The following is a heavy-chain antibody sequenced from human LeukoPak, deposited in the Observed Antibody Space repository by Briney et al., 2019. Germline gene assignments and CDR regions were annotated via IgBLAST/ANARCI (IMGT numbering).Heavy chain of an antibody. J-gene: IGHJ4*02. CDR1: GGSISSYY. CDR3: ARHKGHYDSSGYYSPSDY. CDR2: IYYSGST. V-gene: IGHV4-59*08. D-gene: IGHD3-22*01. Sequence: NTSETLSLTCTVSGGSISSYYWSWVRQPPGKGLEWIGYIYYSGSTKYNPSLKGRATISVDTSKNQFSLKLSSVTAADTAVYYCARHKGHYDSSGYYSPSDYWGQGTLVTVSS.